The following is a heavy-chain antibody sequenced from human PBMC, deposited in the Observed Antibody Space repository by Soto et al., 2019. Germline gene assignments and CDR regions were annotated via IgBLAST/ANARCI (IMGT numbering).Heavy chain of an antibody. CDR2: VYYTGST. D-gene: IGHD6-19*01. V-gene: IGHV4-59*01. Sequence: SETLSLTCSVSGGSISGSYWSWIRQSPGKGLEWLGYVYYTGSTNYSPSLRSRVSISVDTSKNEFSLRLSSVTAADTAVYFCARTVAVPGAHIDYWGQGTQVTVSS. J-gene: IGHJ4*02. CDR1: GGSISGSY. CDR3: ARTVAVPGAHIDY.